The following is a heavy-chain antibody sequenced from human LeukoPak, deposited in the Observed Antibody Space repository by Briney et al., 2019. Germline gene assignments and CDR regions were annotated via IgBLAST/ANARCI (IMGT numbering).Heavy chain of an antibody. Sequence: SETLSLACAVYGGSFSGYYWSWIRQPPGKGLEWIGEINHSGSTNYNPSLKSRVTISVDTSKNQFSLKMSSVTAADTAVFYCARGGDFYSYMDVWDRGTTVTVSS. CDR3: ARGGDFYSYMDV. J-gene: IGHJ6*03. V-gene: IGHV4-34*01. CDR1: GGSFSGYY. D-gene: IGHD7-27*01. CDR2: INHSGST.